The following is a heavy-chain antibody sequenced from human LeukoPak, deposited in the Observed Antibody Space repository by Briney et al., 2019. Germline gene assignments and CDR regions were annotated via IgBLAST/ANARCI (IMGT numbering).Heavy chain of an antibody. CDR2: IYTSGGT. V-gene: IGHV4-61*02. CDR1: GGSISSGSYY. J-gene: IGHJ4*02. D-gene: IGHD1-14*01. Sequence: SETLSLTCTVSGGSISSGSYYWNWIRQPAGKGLEWIGRIYTSGGTNNPSLKSRVTISADTSKNQFFLKLTSVTAADTAVYYCARTPGSWQFNKWGQGTLVTVSS. CDR3: ARTPGSWQFNK.